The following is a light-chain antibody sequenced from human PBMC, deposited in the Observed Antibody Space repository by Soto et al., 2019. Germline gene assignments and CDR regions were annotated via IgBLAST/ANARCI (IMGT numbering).Light chain of an antibody. J-gene: IGKJ2*01. CDR3: QQSFSRPMYT. Sequence: DIQMTQSPSSLSASVGDRVMITCRASQTISTYLNWYQQKPGTAPKLLIYDASTLQSGVPSRFSGSGSGTDFTLTISNLQPEDFATFYCQQSFSRPMYTFGQGPRW. CDR1: QTISTY. CDR2: DAS. V-gene: IGKV1-39*01.